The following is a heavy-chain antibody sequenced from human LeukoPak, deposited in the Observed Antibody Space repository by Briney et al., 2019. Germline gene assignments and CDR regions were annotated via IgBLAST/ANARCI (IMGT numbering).Heavy chain of an antibody. D-gene: IGHD3-3*01. Sequence: SETLSLTCTVSGGSISSYYWSWIRQPPGKGLEWIGYIYYSGSTNYNPSLKSRVTISVDTSKNQFSLKLSSVTAADTAVYYCASAASTIFGAIDAFDIWGQGTMVTVSS. CDR1: GGSISSYY. V-gene: IGHV4-59*01. J-gene: IGHJ3*02. CDR2: IYYSGST. CDR3: ASAASTIFGAIDAFDI.